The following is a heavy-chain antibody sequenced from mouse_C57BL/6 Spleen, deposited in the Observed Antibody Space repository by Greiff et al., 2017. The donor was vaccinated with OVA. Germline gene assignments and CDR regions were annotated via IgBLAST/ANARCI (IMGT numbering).Heavy chain of an antibody. CDR3: ASRSRDYFDY. V-gene: IGHV1-26*01. CDR2: INPNNGGT. J-gene: IGHJ2*01. CDR1: GYTFTDYY. Sequence: EVQLQQSGPELVKPGASVKISCQASGYTFTDYYMNWVKQSHGKSLEWIGDINPNNGGTSYNKKFKGKATLTVDKSSSTAYMEIHRLTSEDSAVYKCASRSRDYFDYRGQGTNLTVST.